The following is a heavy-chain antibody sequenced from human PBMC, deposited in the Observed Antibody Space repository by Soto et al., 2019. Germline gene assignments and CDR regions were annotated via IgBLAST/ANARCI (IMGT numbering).Heavy chain of an antibody. V-gene: IGHV1-58*01. D-gene: IGHD2-15*01. Sequence: SVKVSCKASGFTFTRSAVQWVRQARGQRPEWIGWIVVGSGNTNYAQKFQERVTITRDMSTSTAYMELSSLRSEDTAVYYCAAFATPADAFDVWGQGTTVTVSS. CDR1: GFTFTRSA. J-gene: IGHJ3*01. CDR2: IVVGSGNT. CDR3: AAFATPADAFDV.